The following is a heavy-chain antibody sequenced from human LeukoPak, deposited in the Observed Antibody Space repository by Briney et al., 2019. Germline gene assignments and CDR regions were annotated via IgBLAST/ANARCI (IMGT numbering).Heavy chain of an antibody. D-gene: IGHD7-27*01. CDR1: GYTLTELS. J-gene: IGHJ5*02. Sequence: ASVKVSCKVSGYTLTELSMHWVRQAPGKGLEWMGGFDPEDGETIYARKFQDRATMTTDTSTSTAYMELRSLRFDDTAVYYCARDFAWGSGGAPIDDNWLDPWGQGILVTVSS. CDR2: FDPEDGET. V-gene: IGHV1-24*01. CDR3: ARDFAWGSGGAPIDDNWLDP.